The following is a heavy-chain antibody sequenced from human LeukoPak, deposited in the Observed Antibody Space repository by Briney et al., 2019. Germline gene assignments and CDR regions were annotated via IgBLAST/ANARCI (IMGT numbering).Heavy chain of an antibody. V-gene: IGHV1-18*01. CDR3: ARDGWCSGGSCYYYYGMDV. D-gene: IGHD2-15*01. CDR1: GYTFTSYG. CDR2: ISAYNGNT. J-gene: IGHJ6*02. Sequence: ASVKVSCKASGYTFTSYGISWVRQAPGQGLEWMGWISAYNGNTNYAQKLQGRVTMTTDTSTSTAYMELRSLRSDDTAVYYCARDGWCSGGSCYYYYGMDVWGQGTTVTASS.